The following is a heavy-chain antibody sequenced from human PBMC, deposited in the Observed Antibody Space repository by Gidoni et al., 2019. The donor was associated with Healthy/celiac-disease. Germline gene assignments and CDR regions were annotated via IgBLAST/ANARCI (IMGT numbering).Heavy chain of an antibody. J-gene: IGHJ4*02. CDR2: SGAYNGST. D-gene: IGHD1-26*01. V-gene: IGHV1-18*01. Sequence: QVQLVQSGAEVKKPGGSVQVSCTASGYTFTSYGISWVRQAPGQGLEWMGWSGAYNGSTNYAQKAQGIVTMTTDTTTSTAYMELRSLRSDGAAVYYCERVESEGATAVWFDYWGQGTLVTVSS. CDR1: GYTFTSYG. CDR3: ERVESEGATAVWFDY.